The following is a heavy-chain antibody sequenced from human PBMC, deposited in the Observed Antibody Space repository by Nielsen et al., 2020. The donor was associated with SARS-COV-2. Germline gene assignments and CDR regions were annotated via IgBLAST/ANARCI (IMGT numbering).Heavy chain of an antibody. CDR2: IDWDDDK. D-gene: IGHD2-15*01. CDR3: AHSDIVVVVAATLPYYFDY. J-gene: IGHJ4*02. Sequence: RQAPGKALEWLARIDWDDDKYYSTSLKTRLTISKDTSKNQVVLTMTNMDPVDTATYYCAHSDIVVVVAATLPYYFDYWGQGTLVTVSS. V-gene: IGHV2-70*12.